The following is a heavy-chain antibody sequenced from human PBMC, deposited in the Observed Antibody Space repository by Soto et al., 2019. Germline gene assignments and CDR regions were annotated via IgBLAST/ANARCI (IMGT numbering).Heavy chain of an antibody. V-gene: IGHV3-21*01. CDR1: GFTFSSYS. D-gene: IGHD2-2*01. Sequence: KAGGSLRLSCAASGFTFSSYSMNWVRQAPGKGLEWVSSISSSSSYIYYADSVKGRFTISRDNAKNSLYLQMNSLRAEDTAVYYCAREVLVVVPAATYYYYYMDVWGKGTTVTVSS. CDR2: ISSSSSYI. CDR3: AREVLVVVPAATYYYYYMDV. J-gene: IGHJ6*03.